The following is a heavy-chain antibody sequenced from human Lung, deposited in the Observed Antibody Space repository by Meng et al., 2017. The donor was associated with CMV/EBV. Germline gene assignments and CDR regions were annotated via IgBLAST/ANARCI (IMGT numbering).Heavy chain of an antibody. CDR2: ISSSSSYI. J-gene: IGHJ4*03. Sequence: GESXKISXAASGFTFSSYSMNWVRQAPGKGLEWVSSISSSSSYIYYADSVKGRFTISRDNAKNSLYLQMNNLSAEDTAVYYCARESLLSPNWGPGYFAYWGQGTXVTVSS. CDR1: GFTFSSYS. CDR3: ARESLLSPNWGPGYFAY. D-gene: IGHD7-27*01. V-gene: IGHV3-21*01.